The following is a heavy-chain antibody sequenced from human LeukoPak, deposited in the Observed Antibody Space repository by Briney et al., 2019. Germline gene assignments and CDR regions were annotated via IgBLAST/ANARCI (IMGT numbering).Heavy chain of an antibody. CDR1: GGTFSSYA. CDR3: ARSYIVVVPAAMGY. V-gene: IGHV1-2*02. CDR2: INPNSGGT. Sequence: ASVKVSCKASGGTFSSYAISWVRQAPGQGLEWMGWINPNSGGTNYAQKFQGRVTMTRDTSISTAYIELSRLRSDDTAVYYCARSYIVVVPAAMGYWGQGTLVTVSS. D-gene: IGHD2-2*01. J-gene: IGHJ4*02.